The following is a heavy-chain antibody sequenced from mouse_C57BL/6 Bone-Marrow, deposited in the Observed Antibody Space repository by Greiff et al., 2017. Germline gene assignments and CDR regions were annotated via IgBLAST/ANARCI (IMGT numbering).Heavy chain of an antibody. V-gene: IGHV1-76*01. Sequence: QVQLQQSGAELVRPGASVKLFCKASGYTFTDYYINWVKQRPGPGLEWIARIYPGSGNTYYNEKFKGKATLTAEKSSSTAYMQLKSMTSADAAVYICARSSGGLRLFDYWGQGTTLTVSS. J-gene: IGHJ2*01. CDR1: GYTFTDYY. CDR2: IYPGSGNT. D-gene: IGHD2-2*01. CDR3: ARSSGGLRLFDY.